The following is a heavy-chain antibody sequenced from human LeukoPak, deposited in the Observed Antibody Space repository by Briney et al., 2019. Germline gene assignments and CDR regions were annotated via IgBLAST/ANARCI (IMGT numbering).Heavy chain of an antibody. V-gene: IGHV1-69*13. J-gene: IGHJ6*02. CDR3: ARSNIVVVPAAVDPDYYYGMDV. CDR1: GGTFSSYA. D-gene: IGHD2-2*01. Sequence: SVKVSCKASGGTFSSYAISWARQAPGQGLEWMGGIIPIFGTANYAQKFQGRVTITADESTSTAYMELSSLRSEDTAVYYCARSNIVVVPAAVDPDYYYGMDVWGQGTTVTVSS. CDR2: IIPIFGTA.